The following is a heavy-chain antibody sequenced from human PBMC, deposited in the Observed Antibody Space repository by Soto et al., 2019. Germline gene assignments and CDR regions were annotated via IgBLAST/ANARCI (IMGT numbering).Heavy chain of an antibody. J-gene: IGHJ4*02. CDR2: IKAYSGNT. Sequence: QLQLVQSGAEAKKPGASVKVSCKASGYTFGTSTIRWLRQAPGKGLEWMGWIKAYSGNTNYAPKLQGRVTMTTDTPTSTAYMELWSVTNDDKATYYCAIEDYGDETICGQGTVFTVSS. V-gene: IGHV1-18*04. CDR3: AIEDYGDETI. CDR1: GYTFGTST. D-gene: IGHD4-17*01.